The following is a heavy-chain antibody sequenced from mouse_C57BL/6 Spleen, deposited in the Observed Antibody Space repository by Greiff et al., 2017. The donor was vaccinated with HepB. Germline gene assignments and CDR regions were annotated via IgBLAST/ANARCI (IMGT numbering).Heavy chain of an antibody. J-gene: IGHJ3*01. V-gene: IGHV5-9-1*02. CDR2: ISSGGDYI. CDR3: TREYYGSSTFAY. Sequence: EVKLVESGEGLVKPGGSLKLSCAASGFTFSSYAMSWVRQTPEKRLEWVAYISSGGDYIYYADTVKGRFTISRYNARNTLYLQMSSLKSEDTAMYYCTREYYGSSTFAYWGQGTLVTVSA. CDR1: GFTFSSYA. D-gene: IGHD1-1*01.